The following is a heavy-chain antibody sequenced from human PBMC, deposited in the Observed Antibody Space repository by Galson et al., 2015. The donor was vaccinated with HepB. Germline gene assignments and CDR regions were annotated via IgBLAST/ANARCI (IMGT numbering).Heavy chain of an antibody. CDR2: ISAHTGAT. CDR1: GYSFSRSG. J-gene: IGHJ5*01. CDR3: ARGSSWFDS. V-gene: IGHV1-18*01. D-gene: IGHD6-13*01. Sequence: SVKVSCKASGYSFSRSGVTWVRQAPGQGLEWMGWISAHTGATNYAQKFKGRVTMTTDTSTSTAYMEMRSLRSDDTAVYYCARGSSWFDSWGQGTLVTVSS.